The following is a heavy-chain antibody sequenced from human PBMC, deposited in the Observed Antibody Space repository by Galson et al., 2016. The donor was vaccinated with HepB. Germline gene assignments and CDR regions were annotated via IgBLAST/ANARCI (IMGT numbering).Heavy chain of an antibody. CDR2: ISYTTDMI. Sequence: SLRLSCAASGFTFSDYCVNWVRQAPGKGLEWVSYISYTTDMIYYADSVKGRFTISRDNAKNSLYLQMNSLGDEDTAVYFCARSMIRGVIIYGMDVWGQGTTVTVSS. D-gene: IGHD3-10*01. J-gene: IGHJ6*02. V-gene: IGHV3-48*02. CDR1: GFTFSDYC. CDR3: ARSMIRGVIIYGMDV.